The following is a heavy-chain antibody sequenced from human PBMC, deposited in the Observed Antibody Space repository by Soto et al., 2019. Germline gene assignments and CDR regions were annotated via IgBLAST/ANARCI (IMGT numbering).Heavy chain of an antibody. CDR3: ALGMVRGTPGGYYYYGMDV. J-gene: IGHJ6*02. CDR2: INPSGGST. CDR1: GYTFTSYY. D-gene: IGHD3-10*01. Sequence: QVQLVQSGAEVKKPGASVKVSCKASGYTFTSYYMHWVRQAPGQGLEWMGIINPSGGSTSYAQKFQGRVTMTRDTSTGPVNMKLSSLRSEDTAVYYCALGMVRGTPGGYYYYGMDVWGQGTTVTVSS. V-gene: IGHV1-46*01.